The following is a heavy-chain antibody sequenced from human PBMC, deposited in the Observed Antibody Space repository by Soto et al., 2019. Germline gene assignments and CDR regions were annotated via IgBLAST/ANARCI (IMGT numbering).Heavy chain of an antibody. V-gene: IGHV3-23*01. D-gene: IGHD5-18*01. Sequence: GGSLRLSCAASGFTFSSYAMSWVRQAPGKGLEWVSAISGSGGSTYYADSVKGRFTISRDNSKNTLYLQMNSLRAEDTAVYYCARDESEGYSYAEGWFDPWGQGTLVTVSS. CDR2: ISGSGGST. J-gene: IGHJ5*02. CDR3: ARDESEGYSYAEGWFDP. CDR1: GFTFSSYA.